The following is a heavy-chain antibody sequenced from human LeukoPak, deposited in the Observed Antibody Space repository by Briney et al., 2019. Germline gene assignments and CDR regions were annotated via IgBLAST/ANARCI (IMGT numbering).Heavy chain of an antibody. CDR2: IGTSGNLI. CDR3: ARDQWLDY. Sequence: GGSLRLSCAASGFAFSGYIMNWVRQAPGKGLEWVSFIGTSGNLIYYADAVKGRFTVSRDNAKNSLYLQMNSLRAEDTAVYYCARDQWLDYWGQGTLVTVSS. D-gene: IGHD6-19*01. V-gene: IGHV3-48*01. J-gene: IGHJ4*02. CDR1: GFAFSGYI.